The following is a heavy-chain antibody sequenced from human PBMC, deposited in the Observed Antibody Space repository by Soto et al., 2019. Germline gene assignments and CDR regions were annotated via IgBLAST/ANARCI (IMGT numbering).Heavy chain of an antibody. CDR3: ARLNSGYDDYYYGMDV. V-gene: IGHV5-51*01. CDR1: GYSFTSYW. J-gene: IGHJ6*02. D-gene: IGHD5-12*01. Sequence: GESLKISCKGSGYSFTSYWIGWVRQMPGKGLEWMGIIYPGDSDTRYSPSFQGQVTISADKSISTAYLQWSSLKASDTAMDYCARLNSGYDDYYYGMDVWGQGTTVTVSS. CDR2: IYPGDSDT.